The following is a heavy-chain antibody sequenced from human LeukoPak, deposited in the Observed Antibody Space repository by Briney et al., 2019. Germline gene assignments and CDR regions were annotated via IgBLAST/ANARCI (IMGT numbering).Heavy chain of an antibody. Sequence: SETLSLTCTVSGGSISSCYWSWIRQPPGKGLEWIGYIYYSGSTKYNPSLKSRVTISLDTSKNQFSLQLSSVTAADTAVYYCARGGSYYYFDYWGQGTLVTVS. V-gene: IGHV4-59*01. CDR2: IYYSGST. CDR3: ARGGSYYYFDY. D-gene: IGHD1-26*01. J-gene: IGHJ4*02. CDR1: GGSISSCY.